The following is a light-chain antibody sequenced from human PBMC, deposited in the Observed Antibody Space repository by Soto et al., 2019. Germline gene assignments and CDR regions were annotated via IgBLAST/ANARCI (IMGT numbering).Light chain of an antibody. Sequence: EIVMTQSPATLSVSPGERATLSCRASQSVSSNLAWYQQKPGQAPRLLIYGASTRATGIPARFSGSGSGTDFTLIISSLQSEDFAVYYCQQYNNWLMYTFGQGTKLEIK. CDR3: QQYNNWLMYT. CDR2: GAS. J-gene: IGKJ2*01. CDR1: QSVSSN. V-gene: IGKV3-15*01.